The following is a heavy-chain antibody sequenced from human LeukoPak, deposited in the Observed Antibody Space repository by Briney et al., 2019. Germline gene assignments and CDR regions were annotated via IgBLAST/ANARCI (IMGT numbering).Heavy chain of an antibody. CDR1: GGTFSSYA. CDR2: IIPIFGTA. Sequence: GASVKVSCKASGGTFSSYAISWVRQAPGQGLEWMGGIIPIFGTANYAQEFQGRVTITAGESTSTAYMELSSLRSEDTAVYYCARGYYYGPQGGYGMDVWGQGTTVTVSS. V-gene: IGHV1-69*13. CDR3: ARGYYYGPQGGYGMDV. D-gene: IGHD3-10*01. J-gene: IGHJ6*02.